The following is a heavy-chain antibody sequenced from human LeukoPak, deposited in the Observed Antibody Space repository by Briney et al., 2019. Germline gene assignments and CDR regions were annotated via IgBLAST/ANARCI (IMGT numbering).Heavy chain of an antibody. CDR3: ARDLSNFDYFDY. D-gene: IGHD2/OR15-2a*01. J-gene: IGHJ4*02. CDR1: GFTFSSYS. CDR2: ISSSSSYI. Sequence: GGSLRLSCAASGFTFSSYSMNWVRQAPGKGLEWVSSISSSSSYIYYADSVKGRFTISRDNAKNSLYLQMNSLRAEDTAVYYCARDLSNFDYFDYWGQGTLVTVSS. V-gene: IGHV3-21*01.